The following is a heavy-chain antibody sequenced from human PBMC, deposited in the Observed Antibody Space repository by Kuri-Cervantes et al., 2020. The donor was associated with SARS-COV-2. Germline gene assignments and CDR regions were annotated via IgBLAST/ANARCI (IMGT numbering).Heavy chain of an antibody. Sequence: SQTLSLTCAVYGGSFSGHYWSWIRQPPGKGLEWIGEINHSGSTNYNPSRQSRVTISVDTSKNQFSLKLSSVTAAHTPVYYCARHRWFDPWGQGTLVTVSS. CDR1: GGSFSGHY. CDR2: INHSGST. D-gene: IGHD1-14*01. V-gene: IGHV4-34*01. J-gene: IGHJ5*02. CDR3: ARHRWFDP.